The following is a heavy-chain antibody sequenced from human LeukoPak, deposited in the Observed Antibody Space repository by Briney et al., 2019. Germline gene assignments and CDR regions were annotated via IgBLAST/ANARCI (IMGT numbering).Heavy chain of an antibody. J-gene: IGHJ4*02. CDR3: AKDKRAAAYDY. D-gene: IGHD6-13*01. CDR2: MNPNSGNT. V-gene: IGHV1-8*03. CDR1: GYTFTSYD. Sequence: GASVKVSCKASGYTFTSYDINWVRQATGQGLEWMGWMNPNSGNTGYAQKFQGRVTITRNTSISTAYMELSSLRSEDTAVYYCAKDKRAAAYDYWGQGTLVTVSS.